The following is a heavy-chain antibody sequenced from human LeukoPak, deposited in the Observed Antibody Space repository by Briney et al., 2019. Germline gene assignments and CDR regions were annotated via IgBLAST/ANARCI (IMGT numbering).Heavy chain of an antibody. CDR1: GFTFSGFW. D-gene: IGHD6-6*01. V-gene: IGHV3-7*03. Sequence: GGSLRLSCAVSGFTFSGFWMSWSRQAPGKGLEWVASINSDGSEGYYADVVKGRFTISRDNAKNSLYLQINSLRAEDTAVDYCARSSYSSSSSVWGQGTMVTVSS. CDR3: ARSSYSSSSSV. J-gene: IGHJ3*01. CDR2: INSDGSEG.